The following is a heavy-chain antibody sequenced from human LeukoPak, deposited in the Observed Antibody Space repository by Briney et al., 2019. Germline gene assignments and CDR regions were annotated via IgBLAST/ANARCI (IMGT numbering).Heavy chain of an antibody. Sequence: SETLSLTCTVSGGSISSYYWSWIRQPPGKGPEWIGYIYYSGSTNYNPSLKSRVTISVDTSKNQFSLKLSSVTAADTAVYYCARVYCTNGVCYNSRGWFDPWGQGTLVTVSS. CDR1: GGSISSYY. J-gene: IGHJ5*02. D-gene: IGHD2-8*01. CDR3: ARVYCTNGVCYNSRGWFDP. V-gene: IGHV4-59*01. CDR2: IYYSGST.